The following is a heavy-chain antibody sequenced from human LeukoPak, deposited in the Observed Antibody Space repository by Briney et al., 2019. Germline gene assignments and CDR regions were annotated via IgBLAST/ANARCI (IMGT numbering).Heavy chain of an antibody. J-gene: IGHJ4*02. V-gene: IGHV3-23*01. CDR1: GFIFSNYA. CDR2: ITGGGRTP. D-gene: IGHD6-19*01. Sequence: LAGGSLRLSCAASGFIFSNYAMSWVRQAPGKGLEWVSGITGGGRTPFYADSVKGRFTISRDNSKNTLYLQMNSLKAEDTGVYYCARVIRSSGWYVDYWGQGILVTVSS. CDR3: ARVIRSSGWYVDY.